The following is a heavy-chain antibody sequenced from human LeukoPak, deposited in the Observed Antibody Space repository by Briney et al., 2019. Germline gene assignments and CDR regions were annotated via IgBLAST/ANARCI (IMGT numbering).Heavy chain of an antibody. CDR1: GFTFSSYA. CDR3: ARQRLGYCSGGSCYSSHNWFDP. CDR2: ISYDGSNK. V-gene: IGHV3-30-3*01. Sequence: GRSLRLSCAASGFTFSSYAMHWVRQAPGKGLEWEAVISYDGSNKYYADSVKGRFTISRDNSKNTLYLQMNSLRAEDTAVYYCARQRLGYCSGGSCYSSHNWFDPWGQGTLVTVSS. J-gene: IGHJ5*02. D-gene: IGHD2-15*01.